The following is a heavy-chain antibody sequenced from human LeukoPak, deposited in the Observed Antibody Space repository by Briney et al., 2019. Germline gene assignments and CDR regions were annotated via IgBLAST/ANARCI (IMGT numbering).Heavy chain of an antibody. Sequence: SETLSLTCTVSGGSLSSYYWSWIRQPPGKGLEWIGYIYHSGSTNYNPSLKSRVTISVDTSKNQFSLKLSSVTAADTAVYYCARSYVALRACDYWGQGALVTVSS. V-gene: IGHV4-59*01. J-gene: IGHJ4*02. D-gene: IGHD3-16*01. CDR3: ARSYVALRACDY. CDR1: GGSLSSYY. CDR2: IYHSGST.